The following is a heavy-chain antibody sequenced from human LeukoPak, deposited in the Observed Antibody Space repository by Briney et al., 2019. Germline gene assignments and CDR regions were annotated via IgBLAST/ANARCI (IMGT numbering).Heavy chain of an antibody. CDR1: GGSISSSSYY. CDR2: IYYSGST. Sequence: SETLSLPCTVSGGSISSSSYYWGWIRQPPGKGLEWIGSIYYSGSTYYNPSLKSRVTISVDTSKNQFSLQLTSVTAADTALYYCARYDSYNNWFDPWGQGTLVTVSS. D-gene: IGHD2-21*02. CDR3: ARYDSYNNWFDP. J-gene: IGHJ5*02. V-gene: IGHV4-39*07.